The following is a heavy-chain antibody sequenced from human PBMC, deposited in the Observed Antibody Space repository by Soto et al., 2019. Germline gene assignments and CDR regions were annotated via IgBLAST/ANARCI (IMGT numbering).Heavy chain of an antibody. CDR1: GFTFSSYG. V-gene: IGHV3-33*01. CDR3: ARVPRDYDFWSGPPPYWLDP. Sequence: QVQLVESGGGVVQPGRSLRLSCAASGFTFSSYGMHWVRKAPGKGLEWVAVIWYDGSNKYYADSVKGRFTISRDNSKNTLYLQMNSLRAEDTAVYYCARVPRDYDFWSGPPPYWLDPWGQGTLVTVSS. J-gene: IGHJ5*02. D-gene: IGHD3-3*01. CDR2: IWYDGSNK.